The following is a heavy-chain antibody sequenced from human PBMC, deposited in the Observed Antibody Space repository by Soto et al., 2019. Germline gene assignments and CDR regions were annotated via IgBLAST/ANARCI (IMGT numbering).Heavy chain of an antibody. Sequence: SETLSLTCDVSGYSISIGYYCARIRQPPGEGLEWIGSIYHGGRTYYNPSLKSRATISEDTSKNQFSLQLRSVTAADTAVYYCARHDLRVSGGTRAFDIWGQGTMVTVSS. CDR1: GYSISIGYY. V-gene: IGHV4-38-2*01. D-gene: IGHD6-13*01. CDR2: IYHGGRT. CDR3: ARHDLRVSGGTRAFDI. J-gene: IGHJ3*02.